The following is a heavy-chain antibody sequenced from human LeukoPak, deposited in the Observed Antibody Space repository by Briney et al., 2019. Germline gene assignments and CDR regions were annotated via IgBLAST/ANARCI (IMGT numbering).Heavy chain of an antibody. CDR2: ISYDGSNQ. J-gene: IGHJ4*02. CDR3: ARSGSSLTYFDY. Sequence: PGGSLRLSCAASGFTFSSYTMHWVRQPRGKGLEWVALISYDGSNQYYADSVKGRFTISRDNSKNTLYLQMNSLRAEDTAVYYCARSGSSLTYFDYWGQGTLVTVSS. D-gene: IGHD3-10*01. CDR1: GFTFSSYT. V-gene: IGHV3-30*14.